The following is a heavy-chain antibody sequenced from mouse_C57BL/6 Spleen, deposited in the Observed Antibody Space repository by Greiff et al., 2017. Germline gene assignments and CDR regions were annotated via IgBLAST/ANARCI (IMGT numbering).Heavy chain of an antibody. J-gene: IGHJ1*03. D-gene: IGHD1-1*01. CDR1: GFNIKDDY. Sequence: VQLQQSGAELVRPGASVKLSCTASGFNIKDDYMHWVKQRPEQGLEWIGWIDPENGDTEYASKFQGKATITADTSSNTAYLQLSILTAEDTAVYYCTPYYYGSSYGYFDVWGTGTTVTVSS. CDR2: IDPENGDT. V-gene: IGHV14-4*01. CDR3: TPYYYGSSYGYFDV.